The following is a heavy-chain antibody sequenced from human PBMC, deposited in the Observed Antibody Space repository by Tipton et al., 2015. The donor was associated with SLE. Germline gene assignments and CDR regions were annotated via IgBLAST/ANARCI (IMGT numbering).Heavy chain of an antibody. CDR2: IYYSGST. V-gene: IGHV4-59*12. D-gene: IGHD4/OR15-4a*01. CDR1: GGSITNYY. CDR3: ARRRGYGVDY. Sequence: TLSLTCIVSGGSITNYYWSWIRQPPGKGLEWIGYIYYSGSTKYNPSLKSRVTISVDTSKNHFSLKLRSVIAADTAVYYCARRRGYGVDYWGQGTLVTVSS. J-gene: IGHJ4*02.